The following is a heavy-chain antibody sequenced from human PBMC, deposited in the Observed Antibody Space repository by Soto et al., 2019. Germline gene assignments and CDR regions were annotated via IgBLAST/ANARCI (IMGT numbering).Heavy chain of an antibody. D-gene: IGHD3-22*01. Sequence: ASVKVSCAASGFTFSTYAMSWVRQAPGKGLEWVSAISGGGGNAYYADSVKGRFTISRDNSKNKLYLQMSSLRAEDTAVYYCAKDSLPYYYDSSGHYSDYWGQGTLVTVSS. CDR1: GFTFSTYA. V-gene: IGHV3-23*01. CDR3: AKDSLPYYYDSSGHYSDY. CDR2: ISGGGGNA. J-gene: IGHJ4*02.